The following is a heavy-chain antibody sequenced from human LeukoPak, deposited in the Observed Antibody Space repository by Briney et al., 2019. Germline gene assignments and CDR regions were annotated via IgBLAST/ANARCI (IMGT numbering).Heavy chain of an antibody. CDR3: ARPSLDYGGIDAFDF. J-gene: IGHJ3*01. V-gene: IGHV4-39*01. CDR1: GGSISSSSYY. Sequence: SETLSLTCTVSGGSISSSSYYWGWIRQPPGKGLEWIGSMYYSGSTYYNPSLKSRVTISVNTSKNQFSLKLSSVTAADTAVYYCARPSLDYGGIDAFDFWGQGTLVTVSS. D-gene: IGHD4-23*01. CDR2: MYYSGST.